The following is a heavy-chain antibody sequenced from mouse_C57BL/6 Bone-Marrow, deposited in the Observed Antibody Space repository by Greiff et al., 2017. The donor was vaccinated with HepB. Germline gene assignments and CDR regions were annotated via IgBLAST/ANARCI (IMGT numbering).Heavy chain of an antibody. D-gene: IGHD1-1*01. CDR1: GYTFTSYW. V-gene: IGHV1-72*01. J-gene: IGHJ3*01. CDR3: AVYYDGSRGAGVAD. CDR2: VDPNSGGT. Sequence: VQLQQPGAELVKPGASVKLSCKASGYTFTSYWMHWVKQRPGRGLEWIGRVDPNSGGTKYNEKFKSKATLTVAKPSSTAYMQRSSLTSEDSAVYYWAVYYDGSRGAGVADWGQGTLVTVSA.